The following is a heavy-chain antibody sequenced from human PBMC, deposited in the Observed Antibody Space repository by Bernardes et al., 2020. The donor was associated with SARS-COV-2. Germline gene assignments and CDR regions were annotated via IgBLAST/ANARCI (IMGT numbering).Heavy chain of an antibody. Sequence: GGYLRRSCEASGFTFNNFGMHWVRQAPGKGLEWVAVISYEGSIQHYADSVKGRFTISRDSSKNTVYLQMNTLRPEDTAVYYCAKLRSVLWIHPYYNAMDAWGQGTTVTVSS. CDR3: AKLRSVLWIHPYYNAMDA. J-gene: IGHJ6*02. D-gene: IGHD2-2*01. CDR1: GFTFNNFG. CDR2: ISYEGSIQ. V-gene: IGHV3-30*18.